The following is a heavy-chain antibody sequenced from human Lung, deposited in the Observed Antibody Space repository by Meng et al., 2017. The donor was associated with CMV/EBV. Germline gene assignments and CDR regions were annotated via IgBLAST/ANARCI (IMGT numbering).Heavy chain of an antibody. CDR1: GLPHNTDKMR. CDR2: IDWDGDT. V-gene: IGHV2-70*04. D-gene: IGHD4-17*01. J-gene: IGHJ5*02. Sequence: SGXXLVXPTQSLTLTCTLSGLPHNTDKMRVSWLRQPPGTALEWLARIDWDGDTFYTDSLRTRLTISRDTSENQVVLTMTDVDPVDTATYYCARILPGDWFHPXGQGXLVTVSS. CDR3: ARILPGDWFHP.